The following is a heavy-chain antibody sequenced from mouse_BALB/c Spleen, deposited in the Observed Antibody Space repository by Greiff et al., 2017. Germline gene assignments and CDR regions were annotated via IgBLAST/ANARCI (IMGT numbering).Heavy chain of an antibody. CDR3: AREDYRYDVSAMDY. CDR1: GYAFSSYW. J-gene: IGHJ4*01. D-gene: IGHD2-14*01. Sequence: QVQLKQSGAELVRPGSSVKISCKASGYAFSSYWMNWVKQRPGQGLEWIGQIYPGDGDTNYNGKFKGKATLTADKSSSTAYMQLSSLTSEDSAVYFCAREDYRYDVSAMDYWGQGTSVTVSS. V-gene: IGHV1-80*01. CDR2: IYPGDGDT.